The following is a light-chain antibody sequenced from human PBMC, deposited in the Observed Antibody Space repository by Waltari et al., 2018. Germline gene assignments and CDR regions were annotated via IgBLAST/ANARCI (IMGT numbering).Light chain of an antibody. CDR1: QNLRTF. V-gene: IGKV1-39*01. CDR2: GAS. CDR3: QQSFSSPWT. Sequence: DIQLTQSPSSLSASVGDTVTVTCRASQNLRTFLNWYQQKPAKAPKLLIYGASTLQRGVPSRFRGSASGTEFTLTVTNLQPDDFATYFCQQSFSSPWTFGQGTTVNI. J-gene: IGKJ1*01.